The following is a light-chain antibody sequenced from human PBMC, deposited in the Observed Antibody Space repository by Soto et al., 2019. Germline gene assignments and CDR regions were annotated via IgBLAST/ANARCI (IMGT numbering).Light chain of an antibody. CDR1: SSDVGGYNY. CDR3: RSCTRSSTLV. CDR2: DVS. V-gene: IGLV2-14*01. Sequence: QSALTQPASVSGSPGQSITISCTGTSSDVGGYNYVSWYQQHPGKAPKLMIYDVSNRPSGVSNRFSGSKSGNTASLTISGLQAEDEADYYCRSCTRSSTLVFGGGTKVTVL. J-gene: IGLJ2*01.